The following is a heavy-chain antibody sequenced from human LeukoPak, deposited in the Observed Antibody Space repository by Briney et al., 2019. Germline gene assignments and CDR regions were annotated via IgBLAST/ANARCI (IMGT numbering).Heavy chain of an antibody. CDR2: FYSGGST. Sequence: PEGSLRLSCAASGLIVSGNYMSWVRQSPGKGLELVSVFYSGGSTYYAESVKGRFTISRHNSNNTLSLQMNSLRAEDTAVYYCAKLEEGAFDIWGQGTMVTVSS. D-gene: IGHD3-3*01. CDR3: AKLEEGAFDI. J-gene: IGHJ3*02. CDR1: GLIVSGNY. V-gene: IGHV3-53*04.